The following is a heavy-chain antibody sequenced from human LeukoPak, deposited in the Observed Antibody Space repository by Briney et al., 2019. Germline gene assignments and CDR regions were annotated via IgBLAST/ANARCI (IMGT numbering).Heavy chain of an antibody. CDR2: IYYSGST. J-gene: IGHJ4*02. Sequence: PSETLSLTCTVSGSSISSYYWSWIRQPPGKGLEWIGYIYYSGSTNYNPSLKSRVTISVDTSKNQFSLKLSSVTAADTAVYYCARHDSGYDASFDYWGQGTLVTVSS. CDR1: GSSISSYY. CDR3: ARHDSGYDASFDY. D-gene: IGHD5-12*01. V-gene: IGHV4-59*08.